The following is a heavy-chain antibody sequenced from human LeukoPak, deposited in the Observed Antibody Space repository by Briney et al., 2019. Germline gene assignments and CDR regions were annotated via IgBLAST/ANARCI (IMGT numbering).Heavy chain of an antibody. D-gene: IGHD5-18*01. J-gene: IGHJ4*02. V-gene: IGHV3-23*01. CDR1: GFTFSANP. CDR3: AKGAAAKPFDC. CDR2: ISGNGDYT. Sequence: GGSLRLSCAASGFTFSANPMSWVRQAPGKGLEWVSSISGNGDYTYYADSVKGRLTISRDNSKNTLYVQVNSLRAEDTAVYYCAKGAAAKPFDCWGQGTLVTVSS.